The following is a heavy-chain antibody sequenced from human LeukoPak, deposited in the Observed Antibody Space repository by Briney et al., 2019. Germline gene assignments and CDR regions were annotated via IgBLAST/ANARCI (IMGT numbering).Heavy chain of an antibody. J-gene: IGHJ4*02. Sequence: ASVTVSCKASGYMFTGYYMHWVRQAPGQGLEWMGWINPNSGGTKYSQKFQGRVTMTRDTSISTAYMELSRLTSDDTALYYCARLPTPTSDTDHLHDYWGQGTPVTVSS. CDR2: INPNSGGT. CDR1: GYMFTGYY. D-gene: IGHD5-18*01. CDR3: ARLPTPTSDTDHLHDY. V-gene: IGHV1-2*02.